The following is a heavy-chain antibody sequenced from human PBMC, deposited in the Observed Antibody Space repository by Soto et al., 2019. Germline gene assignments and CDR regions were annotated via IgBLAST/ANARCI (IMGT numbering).Heavy chain of an antibody. CDR3: AHLPWQHLWPRAPVVY. CDR2: IYWDDDK. J-gene: IGHJ4*02. V-gene: IGHV2-5*02. Sequence: GFAPTLVNPTQTLTLTCTFSGFSLSSSGVGVGWIRQPPGKALEWLGIIYWDDDKRYSPSLKSRVTITKDTSKNQLVLTMTNMDPVDTATYYCAHLPWQHLWPRAPVVYWGQGTPVTVSS. D-gene: IGHD5-18*01. CDR1: GFSLSSSGVG.